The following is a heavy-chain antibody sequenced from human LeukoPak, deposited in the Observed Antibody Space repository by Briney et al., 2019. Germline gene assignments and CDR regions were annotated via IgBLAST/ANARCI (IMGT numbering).Heavy chain of an antibody. D-gene: IGHD3-10*01. Sequence: PGGSLRLSCSASGFTFSSYAMHWVRQAPGKGLEYVSAISSNGGSTYYADSAKGRFTISRDNSKNTLYLQMSSLRAEDTAVYYCVKDETYYGSGSYYNGFDYWGQGTLVTASS. CDR1: GFTFSSYA. J-gene: IGHJ4*02. CDR3: VKDETYYGSGSYYNGFDY. V-gene: IGHV3-64D*06. CDR2: ISSNGGST.